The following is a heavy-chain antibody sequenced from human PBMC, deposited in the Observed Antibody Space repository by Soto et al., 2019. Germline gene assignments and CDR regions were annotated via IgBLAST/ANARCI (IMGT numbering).Heavy chain of an antibody. J-gene: IGHJ6*02. D-gene: IGHD2-15*01. CDR1: GFTFSSYA. V-gene: IGHV3-23*01. CDR3: VRDTAYCSGGTCYSSHDMDV. Sequence: GGSLRLSCAASGFTFSSYAMSWVRQAPGKGLEWVTAINGGSTTYYADSVKGRFTISRDNSKNTLYLQMNSLRAEDTAVYHCVRDTAYCSGGTCYSSHDMDVWGQGTTVTVSS. CDR2: INGGSTT.